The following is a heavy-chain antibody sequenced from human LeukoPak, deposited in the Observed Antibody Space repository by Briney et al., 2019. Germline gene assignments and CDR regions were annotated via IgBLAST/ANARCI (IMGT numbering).Heavy chain of an antibody. V-gene: IGHV3-23*01. Sequence: GGTLRLSCAASGFTFSSYGMNWVRQAPGKGLEWVSGISGNGGSTYYADSVKGRFTISRDNSKNTLYLQMNSLRAEDTAVYYCARDWQWLVKSGNIDYWGQGTLVTVSS. CDR2: ISGNGGST. CDR1: GFTFSSYG. J-gene: IGHJ4*02. D-gene: IGHD6-19*01. CDR3: ARDWQWLVKSGNIDY.